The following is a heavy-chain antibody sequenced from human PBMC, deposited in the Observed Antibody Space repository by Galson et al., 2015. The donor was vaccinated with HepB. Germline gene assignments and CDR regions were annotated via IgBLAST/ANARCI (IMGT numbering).Heavy chain of an antibody. V-gene: IGHV1-69*05. CDR2: IIPIFGTA. D-gene: IGHD1-26*01. J-gene: IGHJ4*02. Sequence: SVKVSCKASGGTFSSYAISWVRQAPGQGLEWMGGIIPIFGTANYAQKFQGRVTMTRDTSTSTVYMELGSLRSEDTAVYYCARGETFDESWEGKGSNNYWGQGTLVTVSS. CDR3: ARGETFDESWEGKGSNNY. CDR1: GGTFSSYA.